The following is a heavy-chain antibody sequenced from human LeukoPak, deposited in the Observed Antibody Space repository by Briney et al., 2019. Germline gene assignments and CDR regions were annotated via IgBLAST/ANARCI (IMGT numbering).Heavy chain of an antibody. CDR2: INHSGST. Sequence: PSETLSLTCAVYGGSFSGCYWSWIRQPPGKGLEWLGEINHSGSTNYNPSLKSRVTISVDTSKNQFSLKLSSVTAADTAVYYCASYQHYYDSSGPASSWGQGTLVTVSS. V-gene: IGHV4-34*01. D-gene: IGHD3-22*01. CDR1: GGSFSGCY. J-gene: IGHJ4*02. CDR3: ASYQHYYDSSGPASS.